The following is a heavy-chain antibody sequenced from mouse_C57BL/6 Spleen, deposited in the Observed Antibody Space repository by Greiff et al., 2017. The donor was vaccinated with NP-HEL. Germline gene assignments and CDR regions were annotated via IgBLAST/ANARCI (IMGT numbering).Heavy chain of an antibody. V-gene: IGHV1-19*01. J-gene: IGHJ4*01. CDR1: GYTFTDYY. CDR3: ARSEWDYAMDY. D-gene: IGHD1-3*01. CDR2: INPYNGGT. Sequence: EVQLQQSGPVLVKPGASVKMSCKASGYTFTDYYMNWVKQSHGKSLEWIGVINPYNGGTSYNQKFKGKATLTVDKSSSTAYMELNSLTSEDSAVYYCARSEWDYAMDYWGQGTSVTVSS.